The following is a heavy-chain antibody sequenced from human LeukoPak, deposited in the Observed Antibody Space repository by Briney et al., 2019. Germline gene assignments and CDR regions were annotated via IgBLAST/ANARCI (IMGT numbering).Heavy chain of an antibody. V-gene: IGHV3-48*01. CDR3: ASYGGSYSIDY. CDR2: ISSSSSTI. Sequence: GGSLRLSCAASGFTFSSYSMNWVRQAPGKGLERVSYISSSSSTIYYADSVKGRFTISRDKAKNSLYLQMNRLRAEDTAVYYCASYGGSYSIDYWGQGTLVTVSS. D-gene: IGHD1-26*01. CDR1: GFTFSSYS. J-gene: IGHJ4*02.